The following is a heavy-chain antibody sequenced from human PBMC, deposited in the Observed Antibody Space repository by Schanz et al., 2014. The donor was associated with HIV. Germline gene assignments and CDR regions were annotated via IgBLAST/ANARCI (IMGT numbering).Heavy chain of an antibody. D-gene: IGHD3-9*01. CDR1: GYTFTGYY. J-gene: IGHJ4*02. V-gene: IGHV1-69*06. CDR3: ARGVDILTAFDY. CDR2: LIPVFGTA. Sequence: QVQLVQSGAEVKKPGASVKVSCKASGYTFTGYYMHWVRQAPGQGLEWMGGLIPVFGTANYAQKFQGRVTITADTSTSTAYMELRSLTSEDTAVYYCARGVDILTAFDYWDQGTLVVVSS.